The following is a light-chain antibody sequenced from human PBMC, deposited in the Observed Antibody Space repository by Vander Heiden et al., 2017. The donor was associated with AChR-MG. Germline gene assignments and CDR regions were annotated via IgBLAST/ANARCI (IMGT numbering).Light chain of an antibody. CDR2: GVS. CDR3: QQYDTSPWT. J-gene: IGKJ1*01. Sequence: EIVLTQSLGTLSLSPGERATLSCRASQSVSSSLAWYHQKPGQAPRLILYGVSSRATGITDRFSGSGSGTHFSLIISRLEPEDSALYYCQQYDTSPWTFGQGTKVEVK. CDR1: QSVSSS. V-gene: IGKV3-20*01.